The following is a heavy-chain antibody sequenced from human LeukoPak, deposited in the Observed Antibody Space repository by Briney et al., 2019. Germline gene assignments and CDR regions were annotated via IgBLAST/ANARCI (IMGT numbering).Heavy chain of an antibody. V-gene: IGHV3-74*01. J-gene: IGHJ5*02. CDR3: ARDPRNKGFDP. CDR2: INGDGSST. CDR1: GFTLSYYW. D-gene: IGHD1/OR15-1a*01. Sequence: GGSLRLSCAASGFTLSYYWMHWVRQGPGKGLVWVSTINGDGSSTNYADSVKGRFTISRDNAKNTLYLEMNSLRVEDTAVYYCARDPRNKGFDPWGQGTLVIVSS.